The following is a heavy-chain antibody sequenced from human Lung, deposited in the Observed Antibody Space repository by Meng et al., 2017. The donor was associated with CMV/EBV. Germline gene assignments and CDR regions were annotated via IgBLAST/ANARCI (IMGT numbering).Heavy chain of an antibody. Sequence: GXTLVKPTQTLTLTCTFSGFSLSTSGVGVGWIRQPPGKALEWLALIYWNDDKRYSPSLKSRLTITKDTSKNQVVLTMTNMDPVDTATYYCAHRALYYDFWSGYYIPRYGMDVWGQGTTVTGAS. CDR2: IYWNDDK. V-gene: IGHV2-5*01. CDR3: AHRALYYDFWSGYYIPRYGMDV. J-gene: IGHJ6*02. D-gene: IGHD3-3*01. CDR1: GFSLSTSGVG.